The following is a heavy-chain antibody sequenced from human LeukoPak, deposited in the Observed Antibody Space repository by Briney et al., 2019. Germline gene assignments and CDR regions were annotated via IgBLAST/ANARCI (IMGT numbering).Heavy chain of an antibody. D-gene: IGHD3-9*01. CDR2: IYTSGTT. CDR1: AGSISSYY. V-gene: IGHV4-4*07. J-gene: IGHJ4*02. CDR3: ARQYYDILAGYYIFDY. Sequence: SETLSLTSTVDAGSISSYYWSWIRQPAGKGLEWIGPIYTSGTTNYNPSLKSRVPMSVDTSKNQFSLKLSSVTAADTAVYYCARQYYDILAGYYIFDYWGQGTLVTVSS.